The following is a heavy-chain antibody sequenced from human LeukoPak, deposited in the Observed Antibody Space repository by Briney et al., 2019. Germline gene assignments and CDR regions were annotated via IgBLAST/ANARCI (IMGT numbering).Heavy chain of an antibody. V-gene: IGHV4-34*01. CDR3: ARVKPRTVDY. Sequence: PSETLSLTCAVYGGSFSGYHWSWIRQPPGKGLEWIGEINHSGSTNYNPSLKSRVTISVDTSKNQFSLKLSSVTAADTAVYYCARVKPRTVDYWGQGTLVTVSS. CDR1: GGSFSGYH. CDR2: INHSGST. J-gene: IGHJ4*02.